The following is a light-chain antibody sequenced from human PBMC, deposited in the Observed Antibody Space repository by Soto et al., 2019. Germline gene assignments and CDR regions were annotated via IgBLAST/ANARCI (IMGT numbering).Light chain of an antibody. V-gene: IGLV2-14*03. Sequence: QSALTQPASVSGSPGQSITISCTGTSTDVGGYNCVSWYQQHPGKAPKLMIYDVNVRPSGVSNRFSGSKSGNTASLTISGLQAEDEADYYCSSYTSSSSSLVVFGGGTKLTVL. J-gene: IGLJ2*01. CDR2: DVN. CDR3: SSYTSSSSSLVV. CDR1: STDVGGYNC.